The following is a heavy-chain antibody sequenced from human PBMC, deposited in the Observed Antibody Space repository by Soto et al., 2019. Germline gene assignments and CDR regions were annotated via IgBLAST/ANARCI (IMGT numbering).Heavy chain of an antibody. V-gene: IGHV4-31*03. CDR1: GGSISSGGYY. D-gene: IGHD6-19*01. CDR2: IYYSGST. Sequence: SETLSLTCTVSGGSISSGGYYWSWIRQHPGKGLEWIGYIYYSGSTYYNPSLKSRVTISVDTSKNQFSLKLSSVTAADTAVYYCARMYSSGSGWFHPWGQGTLVTVSS. CDR3: ARMYSSGSGWFHP. J-gene: IGHJ5*02.